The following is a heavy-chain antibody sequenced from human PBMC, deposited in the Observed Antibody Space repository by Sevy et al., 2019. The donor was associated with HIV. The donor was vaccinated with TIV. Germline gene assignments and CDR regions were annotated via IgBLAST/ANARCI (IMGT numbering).Heavy chain of an antibody. CDR2: TYYRSKWYN. CDR3: ARVKRYYGSGSNPYYFDY. Sequence: SQTLSLTCAISGDSVSSNSAAWNRIRQSPSRGLEWLGRTYYRSKWYNDYAVSVKSRITINPDTSKNQFSLQLNSVTPEDTAVYYCARVKRYYGSGSNPYYFDYWGQGTLVTVSS. V-gene: IGHV6-1*01. J-gene: IGHJ4*02. D-gene: IGHD3-10*01. CDR1: GDSVSSNSAA.